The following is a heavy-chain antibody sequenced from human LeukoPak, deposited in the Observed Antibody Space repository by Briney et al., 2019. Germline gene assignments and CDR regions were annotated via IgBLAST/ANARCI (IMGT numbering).Heavy chain of an antibody. CDR1: GGSISGYY. Sequence: SETLSLTCTGSGGSISGYYWNWIRQPPGQGQEWIGYTSDSGGHTDYKPSLKSRVAISVDTSKNQFSLKLTFATAADTAVYYCARWHSHGRYFDYWGQGALVTVSS. V-gene: IGHV4-59*01. CDR2: TSDSGGHT. CDR3: ARWHSHGRYFDY. D-gene: IGHD2-21*01. J-gene: IGHJ4*02.